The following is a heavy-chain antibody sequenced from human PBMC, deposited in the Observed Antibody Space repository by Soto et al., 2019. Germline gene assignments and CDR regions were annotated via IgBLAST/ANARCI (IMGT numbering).Heavy chain of an antibody. V-gene: IGHV3-48*01. CDR1: GFTFSSYS. D-gene: IGHD4-17*01. CDR3: ARLAPTDTSY. Sequence: PGGSLRLSCAASGFTFSSYSTNWVRQAPGKGLEWVSYISSSGGITYYADSVKGRFTISRDNSKNTLFLQMNSLRAEDTAVYYCARLAPTDTSYWGQGTLVTVSS. CDR2: ISSSGGIT. J-gene: IGHJ4*02.